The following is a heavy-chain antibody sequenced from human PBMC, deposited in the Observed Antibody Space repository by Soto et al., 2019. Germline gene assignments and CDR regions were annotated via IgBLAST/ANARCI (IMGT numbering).Heavy chain of an antibody. CDR1: GGSISSGGYS. J-gene: IGHJ5*02. D-gene: IGHD5-18*01. V-gene: IGHV4-30-2*01. CDR3: ARYSYGGNWFDP. Sequence: SETLSLTCAVSGGSISSGGYSWSWIRQPPGKGLEWIGYIYHSGSTYYNPSLKSRVTISVDRSKNQFSLKLSSVTAADTAVYYCARYSYGGNWFDPWGQGTLVTVSS. CDR2: IYHSGST.